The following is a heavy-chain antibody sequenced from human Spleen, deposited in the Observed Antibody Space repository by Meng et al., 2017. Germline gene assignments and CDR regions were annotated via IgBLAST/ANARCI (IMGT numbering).Heavy chain of an antibody. Sequence: QAQLQQGGAVLLKPSATLALPCVVSGGSFSDYYWCGIRQPPGKGLEWIGEINHSGSTNYNPSLESRATISVDTSQNNLSLKLSSVTAADSAVYYCARGPTTMAHDFDYWGQGTLVTVSS. V-gene: IGHV4-34*01. CDR1: GGSFSDYY. CDR3: ARGPTTMAHDFDY. D-gene: IGHD4-11*01. J-gene: IGHJ4*02. CDR2: INHSGST.